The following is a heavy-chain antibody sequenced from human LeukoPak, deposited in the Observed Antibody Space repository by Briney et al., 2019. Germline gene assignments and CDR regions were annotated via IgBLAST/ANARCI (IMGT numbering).Heavy chain of an antibody. Sequence: PSQTLSLTCTVSGGSISSGSYYWSWIRQPAGKGLEWIGRIYTSGSTNYNPSLKSRVTISVDTSKNQFSLKLSSVTAADTAVYYCARGLSGWYSVDYWGQGTLVTVSS. CDR2: IYTSGST. D-gene: IGHD6-19*01. J-gene: IGHJ4*02. CDR1: GGSISSGSYY. CDR3: ARGLSGWYSVDY. V-gene: IGHV4-61*02.